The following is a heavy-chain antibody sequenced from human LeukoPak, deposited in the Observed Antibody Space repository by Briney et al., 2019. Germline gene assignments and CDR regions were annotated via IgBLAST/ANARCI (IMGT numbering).Heavy chain of an antibody. CDR3: ARDDYDILTGYPSGFDY. CDR1: GGSISSYY. Sequence: SETLSLTCTVSGGSISSYYWSWIRRPPGKGLEWIGYIYYSGSTNYNPSLKSRVTISVDTSKNQFSLKLSSVTAADTAVYYCARDDYDILTGYPSGFDYWGQGTLVTVSS. CDR2: IYYSGST. J-gene: IGHJ4*02. V-gene: IGHV4-59*01. D-gene: IGHD3-9*01.